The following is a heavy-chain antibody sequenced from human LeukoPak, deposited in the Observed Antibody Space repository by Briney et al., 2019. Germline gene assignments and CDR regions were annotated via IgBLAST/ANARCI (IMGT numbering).Heavy chain of an antibody. J-gene: IGHJ3*02. Sequence: GGSLRLSCAASGFTSSSYGMHWVRQAPGKGLEWVAVIWYDGSDKYYTDSVKGRFTISRDNSKNTLYLQINSLRDEDTAIYYCARAGDAFDIWGQGTMVTVSS. V-gene: IGHV3-33*01. CDR1: GFTSSSYG. CDR2: IWYDGSDK. CDR3: ARAGDAFDI.